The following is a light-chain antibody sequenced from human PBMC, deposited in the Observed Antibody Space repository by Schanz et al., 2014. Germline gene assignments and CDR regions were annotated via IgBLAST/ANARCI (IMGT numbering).Light chain of an antibody. CDR2: EVS. CDR1: SSDVGSYNL. J-gene: IGLJ3*02. V-gene: IGLV2-23*02. CDR3: CSYAGSSAFRV. Sequence: QSTLTQPASVSGSPGQSITISCTGTSSDVGSYNLVSWYQQHPGKAPKLMIYEVSKRPSGVSNRFSGSKSANTASLTISGXXXXDEADKCCCSYAGSSAFRVFGGGTKLTV.